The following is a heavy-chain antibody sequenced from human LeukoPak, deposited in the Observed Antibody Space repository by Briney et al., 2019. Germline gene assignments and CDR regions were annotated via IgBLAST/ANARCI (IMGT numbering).Heavy chain of an antibody. J-gene: IGHJ5*02. CDR3: ASSNYFDP. V-gene: IGHV3-74*03. CDR2: INTDGSTT. CDR1: AFTFSSYW. Sequence: GGSLRLSCAASAFTFSSYWMHWVRQAPGKGLVWVSGINTDGSTTTYADSVKGRFTISRDNTKNTLYLQMNILRAEDTAVYYCASSNYFDPWGQGTLVTVSS.